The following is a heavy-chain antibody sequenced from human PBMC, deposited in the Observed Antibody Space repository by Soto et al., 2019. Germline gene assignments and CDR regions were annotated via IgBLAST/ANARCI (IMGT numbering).Heavy chain of an antibody. J-gene: IGHJ4*02. CDR1: GFTFSDFA. Sequence: EVQVLESGGGLVQPGGSLRLSCAATGFTFSDFAMSWVRQAPGEGLEWVSRIYGGGNGPHYADSVKGRVTISRDNSKYTLYLQMTSLRAEDTAVYYCAKMEGMDPWAYSFDYWGQGTLVTVSS. D-gene: IGHD2-2*03. V-gene: IGHV3-23*01. CDR2: IYGGGNGP. CDR3: AKMEGMDPWAYSFDY.